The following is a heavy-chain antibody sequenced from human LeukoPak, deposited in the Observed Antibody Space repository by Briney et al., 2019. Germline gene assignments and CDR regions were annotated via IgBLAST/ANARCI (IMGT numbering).Heavy chain of an antibody. V-gene: IGHV3-23*01. CDR3: ANEAHRHLDLHN. CDR1: GLTFSSYS. J-gene: IGHJ4*02. CDR2: IASDGDT. Sequence: GGSLRLSCAASGLTFSSYSMNWVRQAPGKGLEWVSSIASDGDTFYAGSVKGRFTISRDISTNTLHLQMNSLRADDTAIYFCANEAHRHLDLHNWGQGTLVTVST.